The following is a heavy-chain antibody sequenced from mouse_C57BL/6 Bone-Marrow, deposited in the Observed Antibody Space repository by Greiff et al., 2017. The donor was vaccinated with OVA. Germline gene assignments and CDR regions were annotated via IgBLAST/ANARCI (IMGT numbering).Heavy chain of an antibody. CDR3: ARGGNYDY. CDR2: INPNNGGT. V-gene: IGHV1-26*01. D-gene: IGHD2-1*01. CDR1: GYTFTDYY. J-gene: IGHJ2*01. Sequence: EVQLQQSGPELVKPGASVKISCKASGYTFTDYYMNWVKQSHGKSLEWIGDINPNNGGTSYNQKFKGKATLTVDKSSSTAYMELRSLTSEDSAVYACARGGNYDYGGQGTTLTVAS.